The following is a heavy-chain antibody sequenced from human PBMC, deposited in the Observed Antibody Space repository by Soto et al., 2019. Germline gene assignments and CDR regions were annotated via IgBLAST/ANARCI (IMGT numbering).Heavy chain of an antibody. Sequence: SETLSLTCTVSGGSISSYYWSWIRQPPGKGLEWIGYIYYSGSTNYNPSLKSRVTISVDTSKSQFSLKLSSVTAADTAVYYCARAGYYYYYMDVWGKGTTVTVSS. V-gene: IGHV4-59*08. CDR2: IYYSGST. D-gene: IGHD6-19*01. CDR3: ARAGYYYYYMDV. CDR1: GGSISSYY. J-gene: IGHJ6*03.